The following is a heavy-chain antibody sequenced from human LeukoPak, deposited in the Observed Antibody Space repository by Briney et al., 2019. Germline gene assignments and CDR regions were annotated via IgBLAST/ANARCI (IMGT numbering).Heavy chain of an antibody. CDR1: AXTVYNNY. J-gene: IGHJ4*02. CDR3: ANSPTLGV. Sequence: GGSLRLSCAASAXTVYNNYMRWVRQTPGKGLEFVSLIYRVGTTSYADSVKGRFTISRDNSKNTLYLQMNSLRVEDTAVYYCANSPTLGVWGQGTLVTVSS. CDR2: IYRVGTT. V-gene: IGHV3-53*01. D-gene: IGHD3-16*01.